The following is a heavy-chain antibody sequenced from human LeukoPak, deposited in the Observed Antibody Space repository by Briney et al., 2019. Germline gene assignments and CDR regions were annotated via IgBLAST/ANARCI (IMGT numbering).Heavy chain of an antibody. CDR3: ARGAVGASPFDY. J-gene: IGHJ4*02. D-gene: IGHD1-26*01. V-gene: IGHV1-18*01. CDR2: ISPYYGDT. Sequence: GASVKVSCKASGYTFLNKGISWVRQAPGQGLEWMGWISPYYGDTNYAQNLQGRVIMTTDTSTSEAYMELRRLRSNEPPVYYCARGAVGASPFDYWGQGTLVTVSS. CDR1: GYTFLNKG.